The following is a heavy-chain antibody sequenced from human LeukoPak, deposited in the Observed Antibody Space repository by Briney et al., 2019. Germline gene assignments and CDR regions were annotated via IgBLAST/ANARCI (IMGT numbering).Heavy chain of an antibody. J-gene: IGHJ3*02. CDR3: TTAPYYDTAWKAFDI. CDR2: IKIKTDGGTA. D-gene: IGHD3-22*01. CDR1: GFTFSNAW. V-gene: IGHV3-15*01. Sequence: GSLRLSCAASGFTFSNAWMSWVRQAPGKGLEWVGRIKIKTDGGTADYAAPVKGRFTISRDDSKNTLYLQMNSLKTEDTAVYYCTTAPYYDTAWKAFDIWGQGTMVTVSS.